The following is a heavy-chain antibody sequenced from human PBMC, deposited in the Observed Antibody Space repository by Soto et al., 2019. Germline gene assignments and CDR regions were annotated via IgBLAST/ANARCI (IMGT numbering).Heavy chain of an antibody. Sequence: PGGSLRLSCAASGFTFNIYGMHWVRQAPGKGLEWVAVISYDGTNKYYADSVKGRFTISRDNSKNTLYLQMNSLRAEDTAVYYCAKVRLKWEPEPYFDYWGPAPLGTVS. D-gene: IGHD1-26*01. CDR2: ISYDGTNK. CDR3: AKVRLKWEPEPYFDY. CDR1: GFTFNIYG. V-gene: IGHV3-30*18. J-gene: IGHJ4*02.